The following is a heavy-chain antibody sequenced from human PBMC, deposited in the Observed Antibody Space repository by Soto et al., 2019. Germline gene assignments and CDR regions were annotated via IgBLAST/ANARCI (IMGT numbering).Heavy chain of an antibody. CDR3: ARDRRWELLRDYYYGMDV. J-gene: IGHJ6*02. CDR2: IIPIFGTA. V-gene: IGHV1-69*06. Sequence: GASVKVSCKASGGTFSSYAISWVRQAPGQGLEWMGGIIPIFGTANYAQKFQGRVTITADKSASTAYMELSSLRSEDTAVYYCARDRRWELLRDYYYGMDVWGQGTTVTVSS. CDR1: GGTFSSYA. D-gene: IGHD1-26*01.